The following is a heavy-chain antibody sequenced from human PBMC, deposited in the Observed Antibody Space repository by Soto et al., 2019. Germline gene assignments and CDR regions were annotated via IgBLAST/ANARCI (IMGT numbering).Heavy chain of an antibody. CDR1: GFTFSSYG. CDR2: ISYDGSNK. Sequence: VGSLRLSCAASGFTFSSYGMHWVRQAPGKGLEWVAVISYDGSNKYYADSVKGRFTISRDNSKNTLYLQMYNLRFEDTAVYYCAKDDAVTPLGWLDPWGQGTLVTVSS. CDR3: AKDDAVTPLGWLDP. D-gene: IGHD6-19*01. J-gene: IGHJ5*02. V-gene: IGHV3-30*18.